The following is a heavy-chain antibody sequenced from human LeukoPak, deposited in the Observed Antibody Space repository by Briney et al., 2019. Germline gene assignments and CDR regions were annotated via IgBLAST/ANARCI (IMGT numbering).Heavy chain of an antibody. Sequence: SETLSLTCTVSGGSISSYYWGWIRQPPGKGLEWIGSIYYSGSTYYNPSLKSRVTISVDTSKNQFSLKLSSVTAADTAVYYCARRSLRGATWFDPWGQGTLVTVSS. CDR2: IYYSGST. J-gene: IGHJ5*02. CDR3: ARRSLRGATWFDP. CDR1: GGSISSYY. V-gene: IGHV4-39*01. D-gene: IGHD1-26*01.